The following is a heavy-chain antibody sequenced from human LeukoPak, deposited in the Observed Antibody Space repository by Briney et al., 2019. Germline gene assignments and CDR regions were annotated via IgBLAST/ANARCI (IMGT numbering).Heavy chain of an antibody. CDR1: GYTFTGYY. CDR3: ARVSSSGWPYAFDI. D-gene: IGHD6-19*01. Sequence: ASVKVSCKASGYTFTGYYMHWVRQAPGQGLEWMGWINPNSGGTNYAQKFQGRVTITADKSTSTAYMELSSLRSEDTAVYYCARVSSSGWPYAFDIWGQGTMVTVSS. J-gene: IGHJ3*02. V-gene: IGHV1-2*02. CDR2: INPNSGGT.